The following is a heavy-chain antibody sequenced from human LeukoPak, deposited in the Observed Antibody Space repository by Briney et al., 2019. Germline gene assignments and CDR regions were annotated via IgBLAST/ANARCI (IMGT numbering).Heavy chain of an antibody. Sequence: GGSLRLSCAAPGFTFSTYAMSWVRQAPGKGLEWVSAISGRGDSTYYADSVKGRFTISRDYSKNTLYLQMNSLRAEDTAVYYCAKDGSSSSTYYFYFDYWGQGTLVTVSS. CDR2: ISGRGDST. CDR1: GFTFSTYA. J-gene: IGHJ4*02. V-gene: IGHV3-23*01. CDR3: AKDGSSSSTYYFYFDY. D-gene: IGHD3-22*01.